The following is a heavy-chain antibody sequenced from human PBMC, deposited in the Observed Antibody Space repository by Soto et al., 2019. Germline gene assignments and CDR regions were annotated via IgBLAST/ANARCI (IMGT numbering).Heavy chain of an antibody. CDR3: VSEAYPAKAFDI. J-gene: IGHJ3*02. D-gene: IGHD2-2*01. Sequence: EVQLVESGGGLVKPGESLRLSCAASGFTFSNYNINWVRQAPGKGLEWVSSIRSRSIDMYYADSVKGRFTISRDDAKNSLSLPMNGLRAEDTAVYFCVSEAYPAKAFDIWGQGTMVTVSS. CDR1: GFTFSNYN. V-gene: IGHV3-21*01. CDR2: IRSRSIDM.